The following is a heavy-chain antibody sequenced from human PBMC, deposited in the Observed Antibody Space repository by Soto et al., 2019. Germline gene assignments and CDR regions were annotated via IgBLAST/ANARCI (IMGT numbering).Heavy chain of an antibody. CDR3: ARGFIVVVPAARPSHYFDY. V-gene: IGHV4-34*01. D-gene: IGHD2-2*01. CDR1: GGSFSGYY. CDR2: INHSGST. Sequence: QVQLQQWGAGLLKPSETLSLTCAVYGGSFSGYYWSWIRQPPGKGLDWIGEINHSGSTNYNPSLKSRVTISVDTSKNQFSLKLSSVTAADTAVYYCARGFIVVVPAARPSHYFDYWGQGTLVTVSS. J-gene: IGHJ4*02.